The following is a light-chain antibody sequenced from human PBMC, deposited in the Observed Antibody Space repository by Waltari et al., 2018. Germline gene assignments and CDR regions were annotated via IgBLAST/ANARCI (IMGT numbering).Light chain of an antibody. J-gene: IGLJ2*01. CDR2: DND. Sequence: QSVLTQPPSVYAAPGQTVTISCSGVSPNIGSNFVSWYQQPPGTAPKFLIYDNDKRPSGIPDRFSGSKSGTSATLGITGLQTGDEADYYCATWDSSLRVVLFGGGTKLTVL. CDR1: SPNIGSNF. V-gene: IGLV1-51*01. CDR3: ATWDSSLRVVL.